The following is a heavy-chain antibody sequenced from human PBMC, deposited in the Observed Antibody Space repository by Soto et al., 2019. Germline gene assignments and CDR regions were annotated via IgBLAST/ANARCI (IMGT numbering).Heavy chain of an antibody. CDR3: ARDLGYCSGGSCPGNDAFDI. J-gene: IGHJ3*02. D-gene: IGHD2-15*01. CDR1: GYTFTSYA. CDR2: INAGNGNT. Sequence: QVQRVQSGAEVKKPGASVKVSCKASGYTFTSYAMHWVRQAPGQRLEWMGWINAGNGNTKYSQKFQGRVTITRDTSASTAYMELSSLRSEDTAVYYCARDLGYCSGGSCPGNDAFDIWGQETMVTVSS. V-gene: IGHV1-3*01.